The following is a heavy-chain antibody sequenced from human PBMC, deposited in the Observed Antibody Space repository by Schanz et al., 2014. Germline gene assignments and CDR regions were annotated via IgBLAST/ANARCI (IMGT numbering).Heavy chain of an antibody. Sequence: QVQLVQSGAEVKKPGASVRVSCKASGYTFTTYAMSWVRQAPGQGLEWVGWISVYTGNTKYGQKVQGRVTMTADTSTNTAYMELRSLRSDDTAVYYCARSAGRDFWSGYYTRFDYWSQGTLLAVSP. CDR2: ISVYTGNT. J-gene: IGHJ4*02. D-gene: IGHD3-3*01. CDR3: ARSAGRDFWSGYYTRFDY. CDR1: GYTFTTYA. V-gene: IGHV1-18*01.